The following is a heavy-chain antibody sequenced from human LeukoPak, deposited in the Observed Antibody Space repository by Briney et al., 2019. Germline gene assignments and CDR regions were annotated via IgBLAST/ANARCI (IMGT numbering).Heavy chain of an antibody. J-gene: IGHJ4*02. D-gene: IGHD3-9*01. V-gene: IGHV3-23*01. CDR2: ISGSGGST. Sequence: PGGSLRLSCAASGFTFDDYAMHWVRQAPGKGLEWVSAISGSGGSTYYADSVKGRFTISRDNSKNTLYLQMNSLRAEDTAVYYCAKEGDDILTGYYTLDYWGQGTLVTVSS. CDR3: AKEGDDILTGYYTLDY. CDR1: GFTFDDYA.